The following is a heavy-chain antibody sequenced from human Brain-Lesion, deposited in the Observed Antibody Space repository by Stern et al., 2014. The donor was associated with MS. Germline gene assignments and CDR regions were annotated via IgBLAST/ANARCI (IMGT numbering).Heavy chain of an antibody. V-gene: IGHV4-39*01. CDR1: GGSISRSTYY. CDR2: IYYSGTT. J-gene: IGHJ4*02. D-gene: IGHD5-12*01. Sequence: QVQLLQPGPGLVKPSETLSLTCSVSGGSISRSTYYWGWIRQPPGKGLEWIGSIYYSGTTYYNPSLKSRVTIDTSTNQFSLRLTSVTAADTAVYYCARHDGWLPHYWSQGTLVTVSS. CDR3: ARHDGWLPHY.